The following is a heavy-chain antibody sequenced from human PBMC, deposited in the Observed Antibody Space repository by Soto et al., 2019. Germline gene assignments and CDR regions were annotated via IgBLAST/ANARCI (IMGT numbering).Heavy chain of an antibody. Sequence: EVQLLESGGGLVQPGRSLRLSCAVSGLTFRNHAMSWVRQAPGKGLEWVSTIAPIGYSTHYAGSVEGRFTISRDDSKSTLDLQMNSLRADDTAVYYCVSWVSPHFDYWGQGTLVSVSS. J-gene: IGHJ4*02. V-gene: IGHV3-23*01. CDR1: GLTFRNHA. CDR2: IAPIGYST. D-gene: IGHD2-8*01. CDR3: VSWVSPHFDY.